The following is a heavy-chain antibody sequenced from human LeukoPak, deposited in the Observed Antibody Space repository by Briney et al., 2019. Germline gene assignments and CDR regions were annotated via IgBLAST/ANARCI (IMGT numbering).Heavy chain of an antibody. D-gene: IGHD3-3*01. CDR3: ARTSGSSTIFGVVIIASGMDV. V-gene: IGHV3-7*03. Sequence: GGSLRLSCAASGFTFSSYWMSWVRQAPGKGLEWVANIKQDGSEKYYVDSVKGRFTISRDNAKNSLYLQMNSLRAEDTAVYYCARTSGSSTIFGVVIIASGMDVWGQGTTVTVSS. J-gene: IGHJ6*02. CDR1: GFTFSSYW. CDR2: IKQDGSEK.